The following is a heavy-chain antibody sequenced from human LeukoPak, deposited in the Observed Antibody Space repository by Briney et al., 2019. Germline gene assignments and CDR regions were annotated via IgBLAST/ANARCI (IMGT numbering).Heavy chain of an antibody. Sequence: SETLSLTCTVSGGSISSYYWSWIRQPRAKGLEWIGYIYYSGSTNYNPSLKSRVTISVDTSKNQFSLKLSSVTAADTAVYYCARGDYYYDSSGYDIAEYFQHWGQGTLVTVSS. CDR3: ARGDYYYDSSGYDIAEYFQH. V-gene: IGHV4-59*13. D-gene: IGHD3-22*01. CDR2: IYYSGST. J-gene: IGHJ1*01. CDR1: GGSISSYY.